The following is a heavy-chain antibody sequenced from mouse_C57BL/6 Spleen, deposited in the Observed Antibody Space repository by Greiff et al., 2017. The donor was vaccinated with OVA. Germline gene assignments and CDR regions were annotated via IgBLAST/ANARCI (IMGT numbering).Heavy chain of an antibody. J-gene: IGHJ2*01. Sequence: QVQLKESGAELVRPGASVTLSCKASGYTFTDYEMHWVKQTPVHGLEWIGAIDPETGGTAYNQKFKGKAILTADKSSSTAYMELRSLTSEDSAVYYCTRRHYYGSSYDYFDYWGQGTTLTVSS. V-gene: IGHV1-15*01. CDR1: GYTFTDYE. CDR2: IDPETGGT. D-gene: IGHD1-1*01. CDR3: TRRHYYGSSYDYFDY.